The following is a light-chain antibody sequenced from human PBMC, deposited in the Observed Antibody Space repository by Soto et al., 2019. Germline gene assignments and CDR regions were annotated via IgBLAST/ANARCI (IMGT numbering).Light chain of an antibody. CDR2: DAS. V-gene: IGKV3-20*01. CDR1: QSVSSSY. CDR3: QQYGSSPPT. J-gene: IGKJ1*01. Sequence: EIVLTQSPGTLSLSPGERASLSCRASQSVSSSYLAWYQQIPGQAPRLLINDASGRATGIPDRFSGSGSGTDFTLTISRLEPEDFAVYYCQQYGSSPPTFGQGTKVDIK.